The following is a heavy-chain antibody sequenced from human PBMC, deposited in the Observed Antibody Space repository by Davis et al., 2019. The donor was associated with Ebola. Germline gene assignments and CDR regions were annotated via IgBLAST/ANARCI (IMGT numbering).Heavy chain of an antibody. CDR2: ISSSSNYI. J-gene: IGHJ5*02. Sequence: GGSLRLSCAASGFTFSSNSMNWVRQAPGKGLEWVSFISSSSNYIYYADSVRGRFTISRDNARNTLYLQMNSLREDDTAVYYCANGRGTWGHRWGQGTRVTVSS. D-gene: IGHD1-26*01. V-gene: IGHV3-21*04. CDR3: ANGRGTWGHR. CDR1: GFTFSSNS.